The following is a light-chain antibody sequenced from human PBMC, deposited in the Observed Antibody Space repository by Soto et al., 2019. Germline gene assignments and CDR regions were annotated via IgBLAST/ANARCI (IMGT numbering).Light chain of an antibody. CDR1: QSVSSN. CDR2: GAS. Sequence: EIVMKQSPATLSVSPGERATLSGRASQSVSSNLAWYQKKPGQAPRLLIYGASTRATGIPARFSGSGSGTEFTLTISSLQSEDFAVYYCQQYNNWPLTFGGGTKVEVK. V-gene: IGKV3D-15*01. CDR3: QQYNNWPLT. J-gene: IGKJ4*01.